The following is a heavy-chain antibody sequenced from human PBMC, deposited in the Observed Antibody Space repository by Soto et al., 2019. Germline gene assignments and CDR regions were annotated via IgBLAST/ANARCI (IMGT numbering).Heavy chain of an antibody. CDR3: ARDLWGYCGVDCYPLDV. CDR2: INSDGSST. V-gene: IGHV3-74*01. D-gene: IGHD2-21*02. J-gene: IGHJ6*02. Sequence: PGGSLRLSCAASGFTFSSYWMHWVRQAPGKGLVWVSRINSDGSSTSYADSVKGRFTISRDNAKNTLYLQMNSLRAEDTAVYYCARDLWGYCGVDCYPLDVWGQGTTVTVSS. CDR1: GFTFSSYW.